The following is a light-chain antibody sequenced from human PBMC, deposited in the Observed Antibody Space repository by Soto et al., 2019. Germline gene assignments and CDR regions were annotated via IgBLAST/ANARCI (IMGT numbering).Light chain of an antibody. CDR1: QSVGSN. V-gene: IGKV3-15*01. CDR2: GAS. Sequence: EIVMTQSPATLSVSPGDRATLSCRASQSVGSNLAWYQQKPGQAPRLLIYGASTRATGIPARFSGSGSGTEFPLTISSLQSEDFAVYYCQQYNNWPRTFGQGTKVDIK. J-gene: IGKJ1*01. CDR3: QQYNNWPRT.